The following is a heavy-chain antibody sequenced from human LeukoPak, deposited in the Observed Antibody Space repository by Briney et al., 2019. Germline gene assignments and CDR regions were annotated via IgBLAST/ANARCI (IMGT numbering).Heavy chain of an antibody. V-gene: IGHV1-18*01. Sequence: ASVKVSCKASGYTFTSYGISWVRQAPGQGLEWMGWISAYNGNTNYAQKLQGRVTMTTDTSTGTAYMELRSLRSDDTAVYYCARDSVVVVPAATMSNYYGMDVWGQGTTVTVSS. CDR2: ISAYNGNT. D-gene: IGHD2-2*01. J-gene: IGHJ6*02. CDR1: GYTFTSYG. CDR3: ARDSVVVVPAATMSNYYGMDV.